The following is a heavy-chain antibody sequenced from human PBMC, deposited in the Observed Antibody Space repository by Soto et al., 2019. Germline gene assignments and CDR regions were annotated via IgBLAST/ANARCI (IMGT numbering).Heavy chain of an antibody. V-gene: IGHV1-3*01. J-gene: IGHJ5*02. CDR3: ARGVDILTSNWFDP. CDR2: INAGNGNT. CDR1: GYTFTSYA. D-gene: IGHD3-9*01. Sequence: ASVKVSCKASGYTFTSYAMHWVRQAPGQRLEWMGWINAGNGNTKYSQKFQGRVTITRDTSASTAYMELRSLRSDDTAVYYCARGVDILTSNWFDPWGQGTLVTVSS.